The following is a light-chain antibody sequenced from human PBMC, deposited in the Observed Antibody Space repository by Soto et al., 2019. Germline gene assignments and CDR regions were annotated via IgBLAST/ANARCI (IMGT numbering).Light chain of an antibody. Sequence: EIVVTQSPATLSVSLGERATLSCTASQTDDSNLSWYQQRPGQAPRHLIYDASTRAAGIPARCSGSGSGREFTLTISSRQSEEFAVYYCQHYNNCPPWTFGRGTKVDIK. CDR3: QHYNNCPPWT. CDR1: QTDDSN. V-gene: IGKV3-15*01. CDR2: DAS. J-gene: IGKJ1*01.